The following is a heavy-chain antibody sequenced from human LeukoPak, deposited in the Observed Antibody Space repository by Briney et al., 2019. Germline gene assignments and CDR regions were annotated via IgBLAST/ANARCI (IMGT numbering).Heavy chain of an antibody. Sequence: PGGSLRLSCAASGFTFSSYAMNWVRQAPGKGLEWVSAISGSGGSTYYADSVKGRFTISRDNSKNTLYLQMNSLRAEDTAVYYRAKDLGYYGSGKGSFDYWGQGTLVTVSS. CDR2: ISGSGGST. CDR1: GFTFSSYA. V-gene: IGHV3-23*01. CDR3: AKDLGYYGSGKGSFDY. J-gene: IGHJ4*02. D-gene: IGHD3-10*01.